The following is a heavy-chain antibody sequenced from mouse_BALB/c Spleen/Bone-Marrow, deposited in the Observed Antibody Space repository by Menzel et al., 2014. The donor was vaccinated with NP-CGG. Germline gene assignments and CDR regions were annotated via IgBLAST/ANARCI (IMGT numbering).Heavy chain of an antibody. CDR3: ARLHYYGYGAY. Sequence: EVQLQESGGGLVQPGGSLKLSCAASGFDFSTFWMSWVRQAPGKGLEWIGEINPDRSTINYRPSLKDKFIISRDNAKNTLYLLLSKVRSEDTALYYCARLHYYGYGAYWGQGTLVTVS. CDR2: INPDRSTI. V-gene: IGHV4-1*02. CDR1: GFDFSTFW. J-gene: IGHJ3*01. D-gene: IGHD1-2*01.